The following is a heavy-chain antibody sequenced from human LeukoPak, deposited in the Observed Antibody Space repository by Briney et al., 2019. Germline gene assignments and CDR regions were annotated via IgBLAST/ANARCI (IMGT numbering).Heavy chain of an antibody. D-gene: IGHD2-15*01. CDR2: INTNTGNP. CDR3: ARDPYSYYFDY. V-gene: IGHV7-4-1*02. J-gene: IGHJ4*02. Sequence: ASVKVSCKASGYTFTSYAMNWVRQAPGQGLEWMGWINTNTGNPTYAQGSTGRFVFSLDTSVSTAYLQISSLKAEDTAVYYCARDPYSYYFDYWGQGTLVTVPS. CDR1: GYTFTSYA.